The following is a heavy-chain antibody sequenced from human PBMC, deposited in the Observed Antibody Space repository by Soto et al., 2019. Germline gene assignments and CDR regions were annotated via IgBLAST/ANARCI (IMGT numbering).Heavy chain of an antibody. CDR3: ARRYGASFDY. J-gene: IGHJ4*02. CDR2: IYYSDNT. V-gene: IGHV4-30-4*02. CDR1: GVYFSSGDYY. Sequence: PSETLSLTCPFSGVYFSSGDYYWSWIRQPPGKGLEWIGYIYYSDNTYSNPSLKSRVAISGDTSRNQFSLRLSSVTAADTAVYYCARRYGASFDYWGQGTLVTVSS. D-gene: IGHD4-17*01.